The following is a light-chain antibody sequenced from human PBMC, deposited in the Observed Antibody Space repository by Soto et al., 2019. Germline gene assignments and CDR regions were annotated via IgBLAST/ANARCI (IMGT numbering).Light chain of an antibody. CDR3: QQYGSSPYT. CDR1: QSVNSKY. Sequence: EIVLTQSPGTLSLSPGERATLSCRASQSVNSKYLAWYQQKPGQAPRLLIYGASSRATGIPDRFSGTGSGTDFTLTISRLEPEDFAVYYWQQYGSSPYTFGLGTKLEIK. J-gene: IGKJ2*01. CDR2: GAS. V-gene: IGKV3-20*01.